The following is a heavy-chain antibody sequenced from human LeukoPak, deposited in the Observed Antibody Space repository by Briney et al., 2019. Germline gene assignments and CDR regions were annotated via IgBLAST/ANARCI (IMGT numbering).Heavy chain of an antibody. Sequence: TLFITCTGTGGSIRSEYWSWIRQPPGKRLEWIGYIYTSGSTNYNPSLKSRVTISVGTSKNQFSLKLSSVTAADTAVYYCARDGGAGLRYFDWQSHGMDVWGQGTTVTVSS. D-gene: IGHD3-9*01. CDR1: GGSIRSEY. CDR3: ARDGGAGLRYFDWQSHGMDV. J-gene: IGHJ6*02. CDR2: IYTSGST. V-gene: IGHV4-4*09.